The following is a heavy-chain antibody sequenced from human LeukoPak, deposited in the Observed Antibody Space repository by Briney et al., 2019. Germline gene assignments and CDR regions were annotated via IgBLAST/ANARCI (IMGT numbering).Heavy chain of an antibody. CDR1: GFTFSSYS. D-gene: IGHD2/OR15-2a*01. CDR2: ISSSSSYI. J-gene: IGHJ4*02. V-gene: IGHV3-21*04. CDR3: ARGRIIRGYFDY. Sequence: GGSLRLSCAASGFTFSSYSMNWVRQAPGKGLEWVSSISSSSSYIYYADSVKGRFTISRDNAKNSLYLQMNSLRAEDTALYYCARGRIIRGYFDYWGQGTLVTVSS.